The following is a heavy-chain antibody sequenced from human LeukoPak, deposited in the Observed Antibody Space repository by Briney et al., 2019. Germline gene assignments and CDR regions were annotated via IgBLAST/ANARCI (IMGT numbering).Heavy chain of an antibody. CDR2: ITSSGSAI. V-gene: IGHV3-48*02. Sequence: GGSLRLSCAASGFTFSSYSMNWVRQAPGKGLEWISYITSSGSAIYHADSVKGRFTISRDDAENSLYLQMNSLRDEDTDVYYCARDLAYAFDIWGLGTMVIASS. J-gene: IGHJ3*02. CDR1: GFTFSSYS. CDR3: ARDLAYAFDI.